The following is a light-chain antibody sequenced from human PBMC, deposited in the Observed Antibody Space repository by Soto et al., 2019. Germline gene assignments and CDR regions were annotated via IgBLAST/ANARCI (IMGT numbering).Light chain of an antibody. CDR2: GAS. CDR1: QSISNN. J-gene: IGKJ5*01. Sequence: EIAMTQSPATLSVSLGERATLSCRASQSISNNLAWYQQRPGQAPSLLIYGASTRATGVPARFSGSGSGTDFLLSVGGLQSEDSAVYYCQQYNHWSSITFVQGTRLEIK. CDR3: QQYNHWSSIT. V-gene: IGKV3-15*01.